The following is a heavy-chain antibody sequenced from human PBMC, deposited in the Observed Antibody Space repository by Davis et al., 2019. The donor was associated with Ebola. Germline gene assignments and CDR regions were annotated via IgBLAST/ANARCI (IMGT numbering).Heavy chain of an antibody. V-gene: IGHV4-30-4*01. J-gene: IGHJ5*02. CDR2: IYYSGST. CDR3: ARDAGFITTAWFDP. Sequence: SETLSLTCTVSGGSISSGDYYWSWIRQPPGKGLEWIGYIYYSGSTYYNPSLKSRVTISVDKSKNQFSLKLSSVTAADTAVYYCARDAGFITTAWFDPWGQGTLVTVSS. D-gene: IGHD3-22*01. CDR1: GGSISSGDYY.